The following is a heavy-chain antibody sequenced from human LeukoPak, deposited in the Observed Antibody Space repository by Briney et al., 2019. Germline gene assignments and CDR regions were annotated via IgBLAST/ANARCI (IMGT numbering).Heavy chain of an antibody. Sequence: PGGSLRLSCAASGFTCSSYAMSWVRQAPGKGLEWVSAISGSGDSTYYADSVKGRFTISRDNSKNTLYLQVNSLRAEDTAMYYCARNILFAFDIWGQGTMVTVSS. CDR1: GFTCSSYA. J-gene: IGHJ3*02. D-gene: IGHD2/OR15-2a*01. CDR2: ISGSGDST. CDR3: ARNILFAFDI. V-gene: IGHV3-23*01.